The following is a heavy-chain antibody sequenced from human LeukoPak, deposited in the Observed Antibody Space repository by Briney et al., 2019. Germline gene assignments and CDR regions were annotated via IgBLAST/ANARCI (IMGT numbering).Heavy chain of an antibody. CDR3: XRDXXXXGYP. Sequence: GGSXXXSCTDSGFTFSRYSMSWVRQAPGKGLEWVANINQDGSEKYSVDSVKGRFTISRDNAKNSLYLQMNSLRDEDTAVYYXXRDXXXXGYPWGQGXLVTVSS. CDR1: GFTFSRYS. J-gene: IGHJ5*02. CDR2: INQDGSEK. D-gene: IGHD5-24*01. V-gene: IGHV3-7*01.